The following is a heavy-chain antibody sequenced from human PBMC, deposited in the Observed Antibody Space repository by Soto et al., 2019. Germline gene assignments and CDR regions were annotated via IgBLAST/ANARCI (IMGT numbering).Heavy chain of an antibody. Sequence: GASVKVSCKASGGTFSSYAISWVRQAPGQGLEWMGGIIPIFGTANYAQKFQGRVTITADESTSTAYMELRSLRSDDTAVYYCARYHYDFWSGYSTPSTFDYWGQGTLVTVSS. V-gene: IGHV1-69*13. D-gene: IGHD3-3*01. CDR1: GGTFSSYA. CDR3: ARYHYDFWSGYSTPSTFDY. CDR2: IIPIFGTA. J-gene: IGHJ4*02.